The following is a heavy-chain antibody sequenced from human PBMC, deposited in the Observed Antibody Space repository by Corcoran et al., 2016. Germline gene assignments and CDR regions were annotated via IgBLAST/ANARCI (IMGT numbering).Heavy chain of an antibody. CDR1: GGSISSYY. Sequence: QVQLQESGPGLVKPSETLSLTCTVSGGSISSYYWSWIRQPPGKGLEWIGYIYYSGSTNYNPSLKSRVTISVDTSKNQFSLKLSSVTAADTAVYYCARAYYGSGSYTLYLDYWGQGTLVTVSS. CDR3: ARAYYGSGSYTLYLDY. J-gene: IGHJ4*02. D-gene: IGHD3-10*01. V-gene: IGHV4-59*01. CDR2: IYYSGST.